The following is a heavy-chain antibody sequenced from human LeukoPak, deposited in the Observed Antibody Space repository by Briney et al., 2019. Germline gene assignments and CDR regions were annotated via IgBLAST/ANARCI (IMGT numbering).Heavy chain of an antibody. CDR1: GFTFSNYA. CDR3: ARDIPGTTGFDY. V-gene: IGHV3-30*04. D-gene: IGHD1-1*01. Sequence: GGSLRLSCAASGFTFSNYAMHWVRQAPGKGLEWVAVISSDGSKKDYADSVKGRFTISRDISKNTLYLQMNSLRAEDTAVYYCARDIPGTTGFDYWGQGTLVTVSS. J-gene: IGHJ4*02. CDR2: ISSDGSKK.